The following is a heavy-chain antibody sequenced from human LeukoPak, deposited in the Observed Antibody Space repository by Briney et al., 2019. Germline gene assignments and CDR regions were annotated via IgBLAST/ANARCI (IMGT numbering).Heavy chain of an antibody. J-gene: IGHJ4*02. D-gene: IGHD2-2*01. CDR3: ARGLVGVNY. Sequence: SETLSLTCTVSGGSISSYYWSWIRQPPGKGLEWIGYIYYSGSTNCNPSLKSRVTISVDTSKNQFSLKLSSVTAADTAVYYCARGLVGVNYWGQGTLVTVSS. CDR1: GGSISSYY. CDR2: IYYSGST. V-gene: IGHV4-59*01.